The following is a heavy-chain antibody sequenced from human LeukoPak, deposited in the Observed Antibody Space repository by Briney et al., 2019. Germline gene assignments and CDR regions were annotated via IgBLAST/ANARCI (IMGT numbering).Heavy chain of an antibody. Sequence: GGSLRLSCAASGFTFSTYAVHWLRQAPGKGLEWVAVISYDGRNKYYADSVKGRFTISRDNSKNTLYLQMNSLRAEDTTVYYCARDLGSGWCYDYWGQGTLVTVSS. CDR2: ISYDGRNK. V-gene: IGHV3-30*04. CDR1: GFTFSTYA. D-gene: IGHD6-19*01. CDR3: ARDLGSGWCYDY. J-gene: IGHJ4*02.